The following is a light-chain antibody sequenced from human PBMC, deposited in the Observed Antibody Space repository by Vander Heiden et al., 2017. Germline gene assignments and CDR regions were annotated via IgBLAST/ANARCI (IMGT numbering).Light chain of an antibody. V-gene: IGKV2-28*01. Sequence: DIMMTQSPLYLSVTPGEPASISCRSSQSLLHSTGHNFLGWYLQKPGQSPQPLIFLGSNRASGVPDRFSGSASGTDFTLKISRVEAEDVGIFYCMQGLQTPYTFGQGTKLEIK. CDR3: MQGLQTPYT. J-gene: IGKJ2*01. CDR1: QSLLHSTGHNF. CDR2: LGS.